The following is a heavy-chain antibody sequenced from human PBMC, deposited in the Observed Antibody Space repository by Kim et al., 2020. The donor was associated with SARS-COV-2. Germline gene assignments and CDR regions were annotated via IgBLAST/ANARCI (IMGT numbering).Heavy chain of an antibody. Sequence: ADAVKGRFTISRDNSKNTLYLQMNSLRAEDTAVYYCAKVMGYSYGYPFDYWGQGTLVTVSS. V-gene: IGHV3-30*02. J-gene: IGHJ4*02. D-gene: IGHD5-18*01. CDR3: AKVMGYSYGYPFDY.